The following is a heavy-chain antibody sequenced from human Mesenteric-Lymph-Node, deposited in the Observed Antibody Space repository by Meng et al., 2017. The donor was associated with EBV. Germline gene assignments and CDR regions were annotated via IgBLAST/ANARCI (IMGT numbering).Heavy chain of an antibody. J-gene: IGHJ5*02. CDR1: GFIFSSYV. CDR2: ISYDGSNT. Sequence: QGQLVGAGGGVVQPGRSLGLSCPASGFIFSSYVLHWVRQAPGKGLEWVALISYDGSNTVYADSVKGRFTISRDNAKNTVYLQMSSLRVEDSAVYYCARDGLDPWGQGTLVTVSS. CDR3: ARDGLDP. V-gene: IGHV3-30-3*01.